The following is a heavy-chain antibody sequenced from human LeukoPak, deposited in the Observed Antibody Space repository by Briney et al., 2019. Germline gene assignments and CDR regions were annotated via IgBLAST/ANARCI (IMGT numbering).Heavy chain of an antibody. V-gene: IGHV3-11*01. D-gene: IGHD3-22*01. Sequence: GGSLRLSCAASGFTFSDYYMSWIRQAPGKGLEWVSYISSSGSTIYYADSVKGRFTISRDNAKNSLYLQMNNLRAEDTAVYYCARDTPPYDSSGYYYPMDVWGKGTTVTVSS. CDR1: GFTFSDYY. J-gene: IGHJ6*04. CDR2: ISSSGSTI. CDR3: ARDTPPYDSSGYYYPMDV.